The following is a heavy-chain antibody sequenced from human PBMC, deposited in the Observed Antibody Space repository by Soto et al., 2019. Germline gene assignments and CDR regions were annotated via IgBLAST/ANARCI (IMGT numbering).Heavy chain of an antibody. D-gene: IGHD6-6*01. J-gene: IGHJ4*02. Sequence: PSETLSLTCTVSGGSISSGDYYWSWIRQPPGKGLEWIGYIYYSGSTYYSPSLKSRVTISVDTSKNQFSLKLSSVTAADTAVYYCARAPRGSSSSYFDYWGQGTLVPSPQ. CDR3: ARAPRGSSSSYFDY. CDR1: GGSISSGDYY. V-gene: IGHV4-30-4*01. CDR2: IYYSGST.